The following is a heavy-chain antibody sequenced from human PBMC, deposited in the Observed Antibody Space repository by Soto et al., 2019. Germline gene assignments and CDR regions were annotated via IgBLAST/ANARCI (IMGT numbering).Heavy chain of an antibody. D-gene: IGHD6-6*01. CDR2: ISGSADRT. Sequence: PGGSLRLSCTASGFTFSSYAMSWVRQAPGKGLEWVSGISGSADRTYYADSVKGRFIISRDNSKNTLYLQMNSLGAEDTAVYYRVKRMKYSASAGDYWGQGTQVTVSS. CDR3: VKRMKYSASAGDY. CDR1: GFTFSSYA. V-gene: IGHV3-23*01. J-gene: IGHJ4*02.